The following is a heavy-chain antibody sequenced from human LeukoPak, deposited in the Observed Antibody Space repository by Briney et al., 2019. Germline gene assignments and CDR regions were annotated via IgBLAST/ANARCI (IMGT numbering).Heavy chain of an antibody. CDR2: FDPEDGGT. D-gene: IGHD3-16*01. V-gene: IGHV1-24*01. Sequence: ASVKVSCKVSGYTLTELSMHWVRQAPGKGLEWMGGFDPEDGGTIYAQKFQGRVTMTEDTSTDTAYMELSSLRSEDTAVYYCATGMGASAMDNWFDPWGQGTLVTVSS. CDR1: GYTLTELS. J-gene: IGHJ5*02. CDR3: ATGMGASAMDNWFDP.